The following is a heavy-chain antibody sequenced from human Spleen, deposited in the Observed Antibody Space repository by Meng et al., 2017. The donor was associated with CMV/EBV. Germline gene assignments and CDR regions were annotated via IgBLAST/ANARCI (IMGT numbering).Heavy chain of an antibody. CDR1: GLTVSNNY. CDR2: IYRDGNT. J-gene: IGHJ6*02. CDR3: TRHFPDGYNFDYYGMDV. D-gene: IGHD5-24*01. V-gene: IGHV3-66*04. Sequence: GGSLRLSCAASGLTVSNNYMTWVRQAPGKGLEWVSVIYRDGNTYYADSVKGRFAVSRDNFRNTLRLQMSSLRAEDTAVYYCTRHFPDGYNFDYYGMDVWGQGTTVTVSS.